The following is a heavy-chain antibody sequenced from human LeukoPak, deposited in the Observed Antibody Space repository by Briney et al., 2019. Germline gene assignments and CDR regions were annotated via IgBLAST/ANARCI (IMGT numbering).Heavy chain of an antibody. J-gene: IGHJ4*02. V-gene: IGHV3-64*01. CDR2: ISSNGGST. CDR1: GFTFSSYA. Sequence: GGSLRLSCAASGFTFSSYAMHWVRQAPGKGLEYVSAISSNGGSTYYANSVKGRFTISRDNSKNTLYLQMGSLRAEYMAVYYCARGYNWNWKSFDYWGQGTLVTVSS. D-gene: IGHD1-20*01. CDR3: ARGYNWNWKSFDY.